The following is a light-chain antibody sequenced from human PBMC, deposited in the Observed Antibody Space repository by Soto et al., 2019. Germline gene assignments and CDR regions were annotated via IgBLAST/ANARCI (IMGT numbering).Light chain of an antibody. V-gene: IGKV3-20*01. J-gene: IGKJ1*01. CDR3: HQYGISPPT. CDR2: GVS. Sequence: EVVLTQSPGTLSLSPGERATLSCRASQSVSGSDLAWYQQKPGQAPRLLISGVSNRATGTPDRFSGSGSGTDFTLTISSLEPEDLAVFYCHQYGISPPTFGPGTKVEI. CDR1: QSVSGSD.